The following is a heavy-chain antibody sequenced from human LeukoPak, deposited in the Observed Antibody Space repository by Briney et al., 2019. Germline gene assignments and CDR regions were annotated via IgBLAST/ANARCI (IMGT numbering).Heavy chain of an antibody. J-gene: IGHJ6*03. CDR1: GFTFSSYA. D-gene: IGHD3-3*01. CDR2: IGEGEEST. CDR3: AKGRVTTFGVVNTNYARYYYMDV. Sequence: PGGSLRLSCAASGFTFSSYAMSWVRQAPGKGLEWVSSIGEGEESTYYADSAKGRFTISRDDSKNTVNLQMKSLRVEDTAVYYCAKGRVTTFGVVNTNYARYYYMDVWGKGTTVTVSS. V-gene: IGHV3-23*01.